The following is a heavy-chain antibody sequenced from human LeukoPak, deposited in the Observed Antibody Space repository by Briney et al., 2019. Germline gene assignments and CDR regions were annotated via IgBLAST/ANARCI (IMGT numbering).Heavy chain of an antibody. CDR1: GGTFSSYA. CDR3: ASPYYYDSSGYYRGNAFDI. CDR2: IIPIFGTA. V-gene: IGHV1-69*13. D-gene: IGHD3-22*01. Sequence: SVKVSCKASGGTFSSYAISWVRQAPGQGLEWMGGIIPIFGTANYAQKFQGRVTITADESTSTAYMELSSLRSEDTAVYYCASPYYYDSSGYYRGNAFDIWGQGTMVTVSS. J-gene: IGHJ3*02.